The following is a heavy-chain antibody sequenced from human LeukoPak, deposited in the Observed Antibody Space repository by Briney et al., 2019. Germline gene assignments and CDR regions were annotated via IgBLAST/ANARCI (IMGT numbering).Heavy chain of an antibody. CDR3: ARLATNWHGGVGNWFDP. D-gene: IGHD1-1*01. J-gene: IGHJ5*02. CDR1: GYRFTSYW. Sequence: GESLKTPCKGSGYRFTSYWIGWVRQMPGKGLEWMGIIYPGDSDTRYSPSFQGQVTISADKSISTAYLQWSSLKASDTAMYYCARLATNWHGGVGNWFDPWGQGTLVTVSS. V-gene: IGHV5-51*01. CDR2: IYPGDSDT.